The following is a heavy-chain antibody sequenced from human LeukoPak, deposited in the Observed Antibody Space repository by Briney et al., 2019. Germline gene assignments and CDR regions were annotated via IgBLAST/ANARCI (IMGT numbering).Heavy chain of an antibody. CDR1: GGSFSGYY. CDR2: INHSGST. D-gene: IGHD3-16*01. J-gene: IGHJ4*02. Sequence: PSETLSLTCAVYGGSFSGYYWSWIRQPPGKGLEWIGEINHSGSTNYNPSLKSRVAISVDTSKNQFSLKLSSVTAADTAVYYCARHLPYDSLYWGQGTLVTVSS. V-gene: IGHV4-34*01. CDR3: ARHLPYDSLY.